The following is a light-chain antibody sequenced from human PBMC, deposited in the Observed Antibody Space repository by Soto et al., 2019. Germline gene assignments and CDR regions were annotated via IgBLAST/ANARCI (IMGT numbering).Light chain of an antibody. V-gene: IGLV2-11*01. Sequence: QSALTQPRSVSGSPGQSVTISCTGTSSGVGGYNYVSWYQQHPGKAPKLMIYDVSKRPSGVPDRFSGSKSGNTASLTISGLQAEDEADYYCSSYTTTGTRVFGGGTQLTVL. CDR1: SSGVGGYNY. CDR3: SSYTTTGTRV. CDR2: DVS. J-gene: IGLJ7*01.